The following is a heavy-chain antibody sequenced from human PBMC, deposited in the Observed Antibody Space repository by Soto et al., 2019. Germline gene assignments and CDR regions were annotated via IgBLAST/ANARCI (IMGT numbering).Heavy chain of an antibody. D-gene: IGHD3-10*01. CDR1: GFIFSSFA. J-gene: IGHJ4*02. CDR3: ATSGLLLWFGELY. CDR2: ISNDGNKE. Sequence: GGSLRLSCAASGFIFSSFAMHWVRQAPGKGLQWVAVISNDGNKEYYADSVKGRFIISRDNSKNTLYVQMNSLRAEDTAMYYCATSGLLLWFGELYWGQGTLVTVSS. V-gene: IGHV3-30-3*01.